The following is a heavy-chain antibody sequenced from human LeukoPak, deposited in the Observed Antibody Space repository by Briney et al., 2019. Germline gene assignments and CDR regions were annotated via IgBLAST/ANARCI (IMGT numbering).Heavy chain of an antibody. V-gene: IGHV4-59*01. CDR1: GASISSSN. D-gene: IGHD3-16*01. CDR3: ARGDLYDGGGRNWFDP. Sequence: SETLSLTCTVSGASISSSNWNWIRQAPGKGLEWIGYITFSGGTNYHPSLGSRVTISLDMSKNQFSLKLTSVTAADTAIYYCARGDLYDGGGRNWFDPWGQGTLVTVSS. CDR2: ITFSGGT. J-gene: IGHJ5*02.